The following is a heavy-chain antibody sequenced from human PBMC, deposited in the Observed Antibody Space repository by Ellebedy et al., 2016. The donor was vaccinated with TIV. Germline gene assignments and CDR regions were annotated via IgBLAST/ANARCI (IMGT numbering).Heavy chain of an antibody. CDR1: GYTFTSYY. Sequence: ASVKVSCXASGYTFTSYYMHWVRQAPGQGLEWMGWISAYNGNTNYAQKLQGRVTMTTDTSTSTAYMELRSLRSDDTAVYYCARYYYGSGSYYWAYYYYGMDVWGQGTTVTVSS. V-gene: IGHV1-18*04. CDR3: ARYYYGSGSYYWAYYYYGMDV. J-gene: IGHJ6*02. D-gene: IGHD3-10*01. CDR2: ISAYNGNT.